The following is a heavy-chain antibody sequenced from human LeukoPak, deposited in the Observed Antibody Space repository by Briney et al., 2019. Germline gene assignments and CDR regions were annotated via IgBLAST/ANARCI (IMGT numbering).Heavy chain of an antibody. CDR3: ARHCCSGPAKRVFDF. Sequence: PSETLSLTCTVSGGSIISSDYHWGWVRQPPGKGLEWIGTISYSGNTDYNPSLRSRVTISVDTSNNQFSLRLGSVTAADTAVYHCARHCCSGPAKRVFDFWGQGTMVTASS. CDR2: ISYSGNT. D-gene: IGHD2-15*01. CDR1: GGSIISSDYH. V-gene: IGHV4-39*01. J-gene: IGHJ3*01.